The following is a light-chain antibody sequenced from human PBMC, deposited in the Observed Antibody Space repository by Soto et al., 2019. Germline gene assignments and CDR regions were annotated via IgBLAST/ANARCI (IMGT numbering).Light chain of an antibody. V-gene: IGKV1-5*01. CDR3: QPYNSYSWT. Sequence: DIRMTQSPSTLSTSVGDRVTITCRASQNIRGWLAWYQQKPGKAPKLLIYDASTLESGVPSRFSGSGSGTEFTLTISSLQPDYFATYYCQPYNSYSWTFGQGTTVAIK. CDR1: QNIRGW. CDR2: DAS. J-gene: IGKJ1*01.